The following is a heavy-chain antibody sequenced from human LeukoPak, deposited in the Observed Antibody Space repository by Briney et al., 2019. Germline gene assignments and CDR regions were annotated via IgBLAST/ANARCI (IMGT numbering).Heavy chain of an antibody. CDR1: GFTFSGYW. CDR2: ITSDVGST. J-gene: IGHJ4*02. CDR3: ARGSAKGGRGLQWLVQGVNDY. Sequence: VRSLRLSSAASGFTFSGYWMYWVRQTPRKGLMWVSRITSDVGSTSYADSVKGGFTISRDSAKNTLYLQMNSLRAEDTAVYYCARGSAKGGRGLQWLVQGVNDYWGQGTLVTVSS. D-gene: IGHD6-19*01. V-gene: IGHV3-74*01.